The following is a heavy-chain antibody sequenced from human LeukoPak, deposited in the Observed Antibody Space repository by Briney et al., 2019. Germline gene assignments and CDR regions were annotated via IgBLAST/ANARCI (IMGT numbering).Heavy chain of an antibody. Sequence: SETLSLTCAVSGYSISSGYYWDWIRQPPGKGPEWIGTIYHSGTTYYNPSLKSRVTISVDTSKNQFSLKLSSVTAADTAVYYCARMYSSSWYLNYWGQGTLVTVSS. V-gene: IGHV4-38-2*01. CDR3: ARMYSSSWYLNY. CDR1: GYSISSGYY. CDR2: IYHSGTT. J-gene: IGHJ4*02. D-gene: IGHD6-13*01.